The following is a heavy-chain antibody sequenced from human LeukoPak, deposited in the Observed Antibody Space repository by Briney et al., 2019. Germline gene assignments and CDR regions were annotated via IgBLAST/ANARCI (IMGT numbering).Heavy chain of an antibody. CDR2: ISGSGGST. CDR3: ARDRSGYCSGGSCYFDY. D-gene: IGHD2-15*01. V-gene: IGHV3-23*01. J-gene: IGHJ4*02. CDR1: GFTFSSYA. Sequence: GGSLRLSCAASGFTFSSYAMSWVRQAPGKGLEWVSAISGSGGSTYYADSVKGRFTISRDNSKNTLYLQMNSLRAEDTAVYYCARDRSGYCSGGSCYFDYWGQGTLVTVSS.